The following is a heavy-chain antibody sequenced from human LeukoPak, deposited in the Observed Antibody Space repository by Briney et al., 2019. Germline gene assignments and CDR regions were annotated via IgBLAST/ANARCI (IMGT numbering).Heavy chain of an antibody. CDR1: GFTFSSYE. V-gene: IGHV3-48*03. CDR3: ARGVSSSWDLSNWFDP. D-gene: IGHD6-13*01. CDR2: ISSSGSTI. J-gene: IGHJ5*02. Sequence: GGSLKLSCAASGFTFSSYEMNWVRQAPGKGLEWVSYISSSGSTIYYADSVKGRFTISRDNAKNSLYLQMNSLRAEDTAVYYCARGVSSSWDLSNWFDPWGQGTLVTVSS.